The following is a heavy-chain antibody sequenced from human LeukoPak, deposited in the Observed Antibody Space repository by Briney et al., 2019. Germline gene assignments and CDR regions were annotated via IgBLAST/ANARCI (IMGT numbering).Heavy chain of an antibody. CDR3: ARDLIHSAAGDFDF. CDR2: IYTTGST. D-gene: IGHD3-16*01. J-gene: IGHJ4*02. V-gene: IGHV4-4*07. CDR1: GGSISSYY. Sequence: PSETLSLICTVSGGSISSYYWSWIRQPAGKGLEWIGRIYTTGSTNYNPSLKSRVTMSADTSKNQFSLRLSSVTAADTAVYYCARDLIHSAAGDFDFWGQGTLVTVSS.